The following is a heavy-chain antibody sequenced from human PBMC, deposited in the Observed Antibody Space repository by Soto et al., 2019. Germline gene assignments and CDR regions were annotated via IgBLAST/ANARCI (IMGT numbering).Heavy chain of an antibody. CDR2: INAGNGNT. D-gene: IGHD3-9*01. CDR3: ARVTGYYAPDY. V-gene: IGHV1-3*01. Sequence: QVQLVQSGAEVKKPRASVKVSCKASGYTFTSYAMHWVRQAPGQRLEWMGWINAGNGNTKYSQKFQGRVTITRDTSASTAYMELSSLRSEDTAVYYCARVTGYYAPDYWGQGTLVTVSS. J-gene: IGHJ4*02. CDR1: GYTFTSYA.